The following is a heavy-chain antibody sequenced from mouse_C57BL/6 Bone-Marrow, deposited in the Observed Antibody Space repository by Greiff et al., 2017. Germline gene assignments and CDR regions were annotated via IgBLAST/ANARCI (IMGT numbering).Heavy chain of an antibody. CDR1: GYTFTSYW. J-gene: IGHJ2*01. Sequence: QVQLQQPGAELVKPGASVKLSWKASGYTFTSYWMHWVKQRPGQGLEWIGMIHPNSGSTNYNEKFKSKATLTVDKSSSTAYMQLSSLTSEDSAVYYCARRLRRGIYFDYWGQGTTLTVSS. CDR3: ARRLRRGIYFDY. V-gene: IGHV1-64*01. CDR2: IHPNSGST. D-gene: IGHD2-4*01.